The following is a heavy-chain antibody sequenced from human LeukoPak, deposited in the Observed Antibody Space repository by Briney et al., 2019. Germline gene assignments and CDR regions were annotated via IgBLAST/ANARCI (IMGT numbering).Heavy chain of an antibody. V-gene: IGHV4-4*07. J-gene: IGHJ4*02. D-gene: IGHD6-6*01. CDR3: ARESTVARTARYLDY. Sequence: PSETLSLTCTVSGGSISSYYWSWIRQPAGKGLEWIGRIYTSGSTNYSPSLKSRVTMSVDTSKNEFSLKLNSVTAADTAVYYCARESTVARTARYLDYWGQGTLVTVSS. CDR1: GGSISSYY. CDR2: IYTSGST.